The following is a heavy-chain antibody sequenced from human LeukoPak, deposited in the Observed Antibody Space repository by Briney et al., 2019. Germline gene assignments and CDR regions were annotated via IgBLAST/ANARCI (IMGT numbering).Heavy chain of an antibody. CDR1: GFTFSSYA. CDR2: ISGSGGST. CDR3: AKDPVLLWLWYFDY. Sequence: LAGGSLRLSCAASGFTFSSYAMSWVRQAPGKGLEWVSAISGSGGSTYYADSVKGRFTISRDNSKNTLYLQMNSLRAEDTAVYYCAKDPVLLWLWYFDYWGQGTLATVSS. D-gene: IGHD3-10*01. J-gene: IGHJ4*02. V-gene: IGHV3-23*01.